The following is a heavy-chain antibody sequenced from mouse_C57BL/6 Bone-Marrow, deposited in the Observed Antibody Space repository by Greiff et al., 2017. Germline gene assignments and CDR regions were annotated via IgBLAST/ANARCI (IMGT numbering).Heavy chain of an antibody. Sequence: VQLKQPGAELVKPGASVKLSCKASGYTFTNYWMHWVKQRPGQGLEWIGMMHPNGGSPDYNEKFKSEATLSVDKSSRTAYMELSSLTSADSAVYYCASSYDYGDDTRDYWGQGTSVTVSS. J-gene: IGHJ4*01. CDR1: GYTFTNYW. V-gene: IGHV1-64*01. CDR2: MHPNGGSP. CDR3: ASSYDYGDDTRDY. D-gene: IGHD2-4*01.